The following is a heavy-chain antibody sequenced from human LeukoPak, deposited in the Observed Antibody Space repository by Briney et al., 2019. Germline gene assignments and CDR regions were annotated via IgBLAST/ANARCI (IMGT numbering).Heavy chain of an antibody. V-gene: IGHV4-30-4*01. J-gene: IGHJ6*02. CDR3: ASDRVAAAGPYYYYGMDV. Sequence: SETLSLTCTVSGGSISSGDYYWSWIRQPPGKGLEWIGYMYYSGSTYYNPSLKSRVTISVDTSKNQFSLKLSSVTAADTAVYYCASDRVAAAGPYYYYGMDVWGQGTTATVSS. CDR2: MYYSGST. CDR1: GGSISSGDYY. D-gene: IGHD6-13*01.